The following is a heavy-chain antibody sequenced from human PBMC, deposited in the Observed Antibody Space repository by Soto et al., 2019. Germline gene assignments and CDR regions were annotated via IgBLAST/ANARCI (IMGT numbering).Heavy chain of an antibody. CDR1: GFTFSSYW. J-gene: IGHJ5*02. Sequence: GGSLRLSCAASGFTFSSYWMHWVRQAPGKGLVWVSRINSDGSSTSYADSVKGRFTISRDNAKNTLYLQMNSLRAEDTAVYYCAREPYARMGYENIPFDPWGQGTLVTVSS. CDR2: INSDGSST. CDR3: AREPYARMGYENIPFDP. D-gene: IGHD2-8*01. V-gene: IGHV3-74*01.